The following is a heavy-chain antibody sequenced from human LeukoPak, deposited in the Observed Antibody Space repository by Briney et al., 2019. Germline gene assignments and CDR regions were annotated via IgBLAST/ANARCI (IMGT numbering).Heavy chain of an antibody. V-gene: IGHV3-23*01. D-gene: IGHD3-22*01. CDR2: ISGSGGST. CDR3: ANSQVVIDRGDLDY. J-gene: IGHJ4*02. CDR1: GFTFSSYA. Sequence: GGSLRLSCAASGFTFSSYAMSWVRQAPGKGLEWVSAISGSGGSTYYVDSVKGRFTISRDNSKNTLYLQMNSLRAEDTAVYYCANSQVVIDRGDLDYWGQGTLVTVSS.